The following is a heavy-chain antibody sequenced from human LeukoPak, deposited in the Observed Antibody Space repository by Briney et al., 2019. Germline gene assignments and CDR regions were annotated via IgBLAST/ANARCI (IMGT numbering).Heavy chain of an antibody. J-gene: IGHJ3*02. CDR2: IYHSGST. Sequence: SETLSLTCAVSGGSISRSNWWSWVRQPPGKGLEWTGEIYHSGSTNYNPSLKSRVTISVDKSKNQFSLKLSSVTAADTAVYYCAARAAAGTDDAFDIWGQGTMVTVSS. V-gene: IGHV4-4*02. D-gene: IGHD6-13*01. CDR3: AARAAAGTDDAFDI. CDR1: GGSISRSNW.